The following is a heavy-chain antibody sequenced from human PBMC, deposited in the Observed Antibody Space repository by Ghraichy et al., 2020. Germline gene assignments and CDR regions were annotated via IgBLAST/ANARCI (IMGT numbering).Heavy chain of an antibody. CDR3: AKDSGSSSSFYYYYGMDV. Sequence: GGSLRLSCAASGFTFDDYAMHWVRQAPGKGLEWVSGISWNSGSIGYADSVKGRFTISRDNAKNSLYLQMNSLRAEDTALYYCAKDSGSSSSFYYYYGMDVWGQGTTVTVSS. D-gene: IGHD6-6*01. V-gene: IGHV3-9*01. CDR2: ISWNSGSI. J-gene: IGHJ6*02. CDR1: GFTFDDYA.